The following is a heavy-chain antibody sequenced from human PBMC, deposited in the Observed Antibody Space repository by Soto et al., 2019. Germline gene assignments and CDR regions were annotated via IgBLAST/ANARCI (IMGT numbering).Heavy chain of an antibody. D-gene: IGHD6-19*01. CDR2: INAGNGNT. J-gene: IGHJ6*02. V-gene: IGHV1-3*01. Sequence: ASVKVSCKASGYTFTSYAMYWVRHAPGQRLEWMGWINAGNGNTKYSQKFQGRVTITRDTSASTAYMELSSLRSEDTAVYYCARDQRLSRGHYYYYYGMAVRGQGTTVTVSS. CDR1: GYTFTSYA. CDR3: ARDQRLSRGHYYYYYGMAV.